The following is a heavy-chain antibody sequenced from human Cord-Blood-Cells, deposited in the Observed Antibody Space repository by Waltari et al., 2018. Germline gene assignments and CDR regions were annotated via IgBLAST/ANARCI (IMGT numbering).Heavy chain of an antibody. CDR1: GGTFSSNA. CDR3: ASSLGGSGSYYWFDP. V-gene: IGHV1-69*01. D-gene: IGHD1-26*01. Sequence: QVQLVQSGAEVKKPGSSVKVSCKASGGTFSSNAISQLRQPPGRGLEWMGGIIPILGTANYAQKFQGRVTITADESTSTAYMELSSLRSEDTAVYYCASSLGGSGSYYWFDPWGQGTLVTVSS. CDR2: IIPILGTA. J-gene: IGHJ5*02.